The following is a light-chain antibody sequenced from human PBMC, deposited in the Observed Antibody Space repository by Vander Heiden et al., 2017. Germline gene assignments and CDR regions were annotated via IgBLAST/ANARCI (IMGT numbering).Light chain of an antibody. Sequence: HMTKSLSTLSASVGDTVDIDCRASQYIADFLAWYHQRPGKAPKLLIYKASNLQSGVPSRFSGSGSGTEFTLTISSLQPDDFATYSCQQNNAYPLTFGGGTNVEI. CDR2: KAS. V-gene: IGKV1-5*03. CDR3: QQNNAYPLT. CDR1: QYIADF. J-gene: IGKJ4*01.